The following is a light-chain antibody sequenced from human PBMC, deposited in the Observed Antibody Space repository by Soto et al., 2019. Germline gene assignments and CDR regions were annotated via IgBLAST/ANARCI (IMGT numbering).Light chain of an antibody. CDR3: QQRSNWPPS. CDR1: QSVSSY. Sequence: EIVLTQSPATLALSPGERATLSCSASQSVSSYLAWYQQKRGQAPRLLIYDASNRATGIPARFSGSASGTDFTLTISSLEPEDFAVYYCQQRSNWPPSFGQGTKLEIK. CDR2: DAS. V-gene: IGKV3-11*01. J-gene: IGKJ2*01.